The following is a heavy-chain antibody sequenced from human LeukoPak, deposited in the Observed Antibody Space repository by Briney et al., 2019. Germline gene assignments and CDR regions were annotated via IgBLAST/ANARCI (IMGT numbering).Heavy chain of an antibody. D-gene: IGHD3-10*01. Sequence: SETLSLTCTVSGGSISSSSYYWGWIRQPPGKGLEWIGYIYYSGSTNYNPSLKSRVTISVDTSKNQFSLKLSSVTAADTAVYYCARVRFGELLLIDYWGQGTLVTVSS. CDR1: GGSISSSSYY. CDR2: IYYSGST. CDR3: ARVRFGELLLIDY. V-gene: IGHV4-61*05. J-gene: IGHJ4*02.